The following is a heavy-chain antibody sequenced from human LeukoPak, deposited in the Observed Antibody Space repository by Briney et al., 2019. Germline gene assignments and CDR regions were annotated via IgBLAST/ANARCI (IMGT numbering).Heavy chain of an antibody. Sequence: QSSETLSLTCTVSGYSISSGYYWGWIRQPPGKGLEWIGSLYHSGSTYYNPSLKSRVTISVDTSKNQFSLKLSSVTAADTAVYYCAREDGLGYCSSTSCHYLDYWGQGTLVTVSS. J-gene: IGHJ4*02. D-gene: IGHD2-2*01. CDR3: AREDGLGYCSSTSCHYLDY. CDR1: GYSISSGYY. CDR2: LYHSGST. V-gene: IGHV4-38-2*02.